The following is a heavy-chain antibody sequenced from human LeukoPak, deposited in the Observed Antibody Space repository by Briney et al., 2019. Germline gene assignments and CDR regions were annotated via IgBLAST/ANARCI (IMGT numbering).Heavy chain of an antibody. CDR3: ARGNVLLWFGELSHFDY. V-gene: IGHV1-8*03. Sequence: ASVKVSCKASGYTFTSYDINWVRRATGQGREWMGWMNPNSGNTGYAQKFQGRVTITRNTSISTAYMELSSLRSEDTAVYYCARGNVLLWFGELSHFDYWGQGTLVTVSS. J-gene: IGHJ4*02. CDR1: GYTFTSYD. CDR2: MNPNSGNT. D-gene: IGHD3-10*01.